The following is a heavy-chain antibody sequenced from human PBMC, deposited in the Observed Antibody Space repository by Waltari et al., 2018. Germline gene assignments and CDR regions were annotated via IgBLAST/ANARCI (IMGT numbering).Heavy chain of an antibody. CDR1: GYRFSDYW. D-gene: IGHD1-26*01. V-gene: IGHV5-51*01. J-gene: IGHJ5*02. CDR2: INPGDSNT. Sequence: EAQLVQSGAEVKKPGESLKISCKGSGYRFSDYWIGWVRQMPGKGLEWMGIINPGDSNTIYSTSVQGQVTMSAEKSISTAYLQWSSLKASDTAIYYCARFSGPLLAHNWFDPWGQGTLVTVSS. CDR3: ARFSGPLLAHNWFDP.